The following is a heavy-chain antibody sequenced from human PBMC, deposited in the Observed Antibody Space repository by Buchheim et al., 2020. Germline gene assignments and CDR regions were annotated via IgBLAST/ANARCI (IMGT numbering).Heavy chain of an antibody. Sequence: QVQLVESGGGLVKPGGSLRLSCSASGFSFSDYYMNWIRQAPGKGLEWISYISSSGRYTNYADSVKGRFTMSRDHTKKSVYLQMNSLRAEDTGVYYCASGYIDSSGYFRGWGQGAL. CDR1: GFSFSDYY. CDR2: ISSSGRYT. D-gene: IGHD3-22*01. J-gene: IGHJ4*02. V-gene: IGHV3-11*05. CDR3: ASGYIDSSGYFRG.